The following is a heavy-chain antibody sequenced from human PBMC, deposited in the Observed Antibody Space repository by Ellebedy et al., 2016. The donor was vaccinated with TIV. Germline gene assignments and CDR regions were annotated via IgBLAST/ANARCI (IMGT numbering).Heavy chain of an antibody. J-gene: IGHJ4*02. CDR1: GFTFGDYA. V-gene: IGHV3-49*03. CDR2: IRSKAYGGTT. Sequence: GESLKISXTASGFTFGDYAMSWFRQAPGKGLEWVGFIRSKAYGGTTEYAASVKGRFTISRDDSKSIAYLQMNSLKTEDTAVYYCTRDFLAAAGTVRNDYWGQGTLVTVSS. CDR3: TRDFLAAAGTVRNDY. D-gene: IGHD6-13*01.